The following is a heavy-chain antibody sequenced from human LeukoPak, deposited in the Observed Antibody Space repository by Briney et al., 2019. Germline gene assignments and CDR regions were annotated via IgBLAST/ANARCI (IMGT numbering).Heavy chain of an antibody. Sequence: GVSLTLFCTVSVLNFRRNGMQWLRQATGEGRVGVAFIRYDGNKKLYGDSVRRRFAISRDNSNNTLYLQKNHLRDEDTAVYYCARDFDDVNGDFHYIPDYWGQGMLVTVSA. CDR1: VLNFRRNG. D-gene: IGHD2-21*02. CDR2: IRYDGNKK. CDR3: ARDFDDVNGDFHYIPDY. V-gene: IGHV3-30*02. J-gene: IGHJ4*02.